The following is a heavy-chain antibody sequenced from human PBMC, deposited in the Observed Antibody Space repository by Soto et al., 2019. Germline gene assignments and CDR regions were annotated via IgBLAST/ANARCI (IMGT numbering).Heavy chain of an antibody. Sequence: PGGSLRLSCAASGFTFSSYGMHWVRQAPGKGLEWVAVIWYDGGNKYYADSVKGRFTISRDNSKNTLYLQMNSLRAEDTAVYYCAREECSRTTCYTSYDYWGQGTLVTVSS. J-gene: IGHJ4*02. D-gene: IGHD2-2*02. CDR1: GFTFSSYG. CDR3: AREECSRTTCYTSYDY. CDR2: IWYDGGNK. V-gene: IGHV3-33*01.